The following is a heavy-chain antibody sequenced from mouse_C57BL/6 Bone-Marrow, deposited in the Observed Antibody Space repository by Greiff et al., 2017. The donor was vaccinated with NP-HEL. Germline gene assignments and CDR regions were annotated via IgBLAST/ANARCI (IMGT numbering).Heavy chain of an antibody. D-gene: IGHD3-1*01. CDR1: GYTFTSYW. CDR2: IHPNSGST. CDR3: ARMASSFDY. V-gene: IGHV1-64*01. J-gene: IGHJ2*01. Sequence: QVHVKQPGAELVKPGASVKLSCKASGYTFTSYWMHWVKQRPGQGLEWIGMIHPNSGSTNYNEKFKSKATLTVDKSSSTAYMQLSSLTSEDSAVYYCARMASSFDYWGQGTTLTVSS.